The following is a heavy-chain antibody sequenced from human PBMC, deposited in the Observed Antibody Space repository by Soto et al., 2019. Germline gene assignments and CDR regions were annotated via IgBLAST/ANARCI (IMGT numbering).Heavy chain of an antibody. Sequence: GGSLRLSCAASGFTFSSYEMNWVRQAPGKGLEWVSYISSSGSTIYYADSVKGRFTISRDNAKNSLYPQMNSLRAEDTAVYYCAREDYDFWSGYYTMANGMDVWGQGTTVTVSS. V-gene: IGHV3-48*03. CDR2: ISSSGSTI. J-gene: IGHJ6*02. CDR3: AREDYDFWSGYYTMANGMDV. CDR1: GFTFSSYE. D-gene: IGHD3-3*01.